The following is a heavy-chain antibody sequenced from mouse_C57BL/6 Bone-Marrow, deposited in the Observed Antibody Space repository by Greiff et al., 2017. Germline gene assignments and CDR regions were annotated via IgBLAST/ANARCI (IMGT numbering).Heavy chain of an antibody. CDR3: ARGYV. CDR2: IDPSDSYT. V-gene: IGHV1-50*01. J-gene: IGHJ1*03. Sequence: QVQLQQPGAELVKPGASVKLSCKASGYTFTSYWMQWVNQRPGQGLEWIGEIDPSDSYTNYNQKFKGKATLTVDTSSSTAYMQLSSLTSEDSAVYYCARGYVWGTGTTVTVSS. CDR1: GYTFTSYW.